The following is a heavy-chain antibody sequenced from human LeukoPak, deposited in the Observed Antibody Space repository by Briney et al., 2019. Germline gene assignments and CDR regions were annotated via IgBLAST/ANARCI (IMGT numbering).Heavy chain of an antibody. Sequence: PGGSLRLSCAASGFTFSSYGMHWFRQAPGKGLEWVAFIRYDGSNKYYADSVKGRFTISRDNSKNTLYLQMNSLRAEDTAVYYCARAGDTAMVEHLRPPNFDYWGQGTLVTVSS. CDR1: GFTFSSYG. CDR2: IRYDGSNK. J-gene: IGHJ4*02. D-gene: IGHD5-18*01. V-gene: IGHV3-30*02. CDR3: ARAGDTAMVEHLRPPNFDY.